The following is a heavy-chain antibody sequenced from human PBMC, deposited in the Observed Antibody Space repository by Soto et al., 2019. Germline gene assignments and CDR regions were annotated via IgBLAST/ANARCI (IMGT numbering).Heavy chain of an antibody. J-gene: IGHJ6*02. CDR1: GYSFTSYW. V-gene: IGHV5-10-1*01. D-gene: IGHD2-2*01. CDR3: ARRIVVVPAARTKYYYYYYGMDV. Sequence: PGESLKISCKGSGYSFTSYWISWVRQMPGKGLEWMGRIDPSDSYTNYSPSFQGHVTISADKSISTAYLQWSSLKASDTAMYYCARRIVVVPAARTKYYYYYYGMDVSGQGTTVPVSS. CDR2: IDPSDSYT.